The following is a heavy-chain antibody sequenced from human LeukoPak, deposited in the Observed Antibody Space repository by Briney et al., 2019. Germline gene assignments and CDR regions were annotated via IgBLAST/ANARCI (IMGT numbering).Heavy chain of an antibody. V-gene: IGHV3-23*01. CDR1: GFSFSNYG. CDR3: AKDRRSYGGTSFDS. Sequence: GGFLRLSCAASGFSFSNYGMSWVRQAPGEGLEWVSAISDSTWYADSVKGRFTISRDSSQNTVYLQMNSLRAEDTAVYYCAKDRRSYGGTSFDSWGQGTLVTVSS. CDR2: ISDST. D-gene: IGHD4-23*01. J-gene: IGHJ4*02.